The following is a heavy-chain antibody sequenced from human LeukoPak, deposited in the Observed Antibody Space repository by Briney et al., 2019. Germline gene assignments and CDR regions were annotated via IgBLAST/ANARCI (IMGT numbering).Heavy chain of an antibody. CDR3: AKDIRNWNDGRYYYYYYMDV. J-gene: IGHJ6*03. Sequence: GGSLRLSCAASGFTFDAYVMHWVRQAPGKGLEWVSGISWNSDNINYADSVKGRFTISRDNAKNSLYLQMNSLRAEDTALYYCAKDIRNWNDGRYYYYYYMDVWGKGTTVTISS. D-gene: IGHD1-1*01. CDR2: ISWNSDNI. CDR1: GFTFDAYV. V-gene: IGHV3-9*01.